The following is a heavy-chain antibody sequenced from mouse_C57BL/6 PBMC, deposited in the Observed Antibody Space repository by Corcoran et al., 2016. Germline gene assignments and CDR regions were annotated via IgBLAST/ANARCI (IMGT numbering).Heavy chain of an antibody. V-gene: IGHV1-81*01. D-gene: IGHD1-1*01. J-gene: IGHJ4*01. CDR3: ACYYYGSSSYAMDY. CDR1: GYTFTSCG. CDR2: IYPRSGNT. Sequence: QVQLQQSGAELARPGASVKLSCKASGYTFTSCGISWVKQRTGQGLEWIGEIYPRSGNTYYNEKFKGKATLTVDKSSSTAYMLLSSLTSEDSAVYFCACYYYGSSSYAMDYWGQGTSVTVSS.